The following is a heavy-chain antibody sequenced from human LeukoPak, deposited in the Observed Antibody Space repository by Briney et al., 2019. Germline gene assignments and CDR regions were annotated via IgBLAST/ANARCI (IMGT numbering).Heavy chain of an antibody. D-gene: IGHD5-24*01. Sequence: SVKVSCKASGGTFSSYAISWVRQAPGQGLEWMGGIIPIFGTANYAQKFQGRVTITADESTSTAYMELSSLRSEDTAMYYCAESRDGYNAFDYWGQGTLVTVSS. V-gene: IGHV1-69*13. CDR2: IIPIFGTA. CDR1: GGTFSSYA. J-gene: IGHJ4*02. CDR3: AESRDGYNAFDY.